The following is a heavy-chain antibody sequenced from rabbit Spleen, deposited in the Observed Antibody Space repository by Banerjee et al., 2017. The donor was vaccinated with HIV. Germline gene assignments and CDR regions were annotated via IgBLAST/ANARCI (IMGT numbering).Heavy chain of an antibody. CDR3: ARSNYDGYGGYNYATCDL. CDR1: GFSFSSNYY. CDR2: IWASSGIT. V-gene: IGHV1S40*01. D-gene: IGHD6-1*01. J-gene: IGHJ4*01. Sequence: QSLEESGGDLVKPGASLTLTCTASGFSFSSNYYMCWVRQAPGKGLEWIACIWASSGITWYASWVNGRFTISKTSSTTVTLQMTSLTAADTTTYFCARSNYDGYGGYNYATCDLWGQGTLVTVS.